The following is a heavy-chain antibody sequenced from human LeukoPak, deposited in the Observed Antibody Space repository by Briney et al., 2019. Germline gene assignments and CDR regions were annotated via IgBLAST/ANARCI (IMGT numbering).Heavy chain of an antibody. D-gene: IGHD1-26*01. CDR3: ARTYSGSPTKYFDY. V-gene: IGHV1-18*01. CDR2: ISAYNGNT. J-gene: IGHJ4*02. Sequence: SVTVSCKASGYTFTSYGISWVRPAPGRGLEWMGWISAYNGNTNYAQKLQGRFTMTTDTSTSTAYLELRSLRSDDTAVYYCARTYSGSPTKYFDYWGQGTLGTVSS. CDR1: GYTFTSYG.